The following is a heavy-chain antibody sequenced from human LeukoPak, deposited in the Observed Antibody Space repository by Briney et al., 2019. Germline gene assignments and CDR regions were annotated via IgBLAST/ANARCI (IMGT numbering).Heavy chain of an antibody. CDR3: ARDDYGLFDY. Sequence: ASVKVSCKASGGTFSSYAISWVRQTPGQRLEWMGRIIPILGIANYAQKFQGRVTITADKSTSTAYMELSSLRSEDTAVYYCARDDYGLFDYWGQGTLVTVSS. CDR1: GGTFSSYA. J-gene: IGHJ4*02. D-gene: IGHD4-17*01. V-gene: IGHV1-69*04. CDR2: IIPILGIA.